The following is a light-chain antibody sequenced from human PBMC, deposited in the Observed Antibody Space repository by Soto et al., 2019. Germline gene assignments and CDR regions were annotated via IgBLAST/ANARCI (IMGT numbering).Light chain of an antibody. Sequence: ALTQPPSASGSPGQSVTISCTGTSSDVGGYNYVSWHQQHPGKAPKLIIYDVTKRPSGVPDRFSGSKSGYTASLTVSGLQAEDEADYYCSSFAGGNIYVFGTGTKLTVL. CDR2: DVT. V-gene: IGLV2-8*01. CDR1: SSDVGGYNY. CDR3: SSFAGGNIYV. J-gene: IGLJ1*01.